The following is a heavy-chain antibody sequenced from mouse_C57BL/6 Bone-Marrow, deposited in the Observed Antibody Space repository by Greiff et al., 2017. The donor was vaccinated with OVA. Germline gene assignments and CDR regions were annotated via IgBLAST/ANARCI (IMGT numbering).Heavy chain of an antibody. CDR3: ARENGSSYVLDY. J-gene: IGHJ2*01. CDR2: MDPSDSYT. V-gene: IGHV1-69*01. D-gene: IGHD1-1*01. CDR1: GYTFTSYW. Sequence: QVQLQQSGAELVMPGASVKLSCKASGYTFTSYWMHWVKQRPGQGLEWIGEMDPSDSYTNYNQKFKGKSTLTVDKSSSTAYMQLSSLTSEDSSVYYGARENGSSYVLDYWGQGTTLTVSS.